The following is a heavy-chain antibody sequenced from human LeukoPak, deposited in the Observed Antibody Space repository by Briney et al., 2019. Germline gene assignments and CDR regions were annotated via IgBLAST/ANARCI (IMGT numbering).Heavy chain of an antibody. Sequence: SETLSLTCTVSGGSISSYYWSWIRQPPGKGLEWIGYIYYSGSTNYNPSLKSRVTISVDTSKNQFSLKLSSVTAADTAVYYCARGEGYYDYVWGSYREYFQHWGQGTLVTVSS. V-gene: IGHV4-59*01. CDR3: ARGEGYYDYVWGSYREYFQH. CDR2: IYYSGST. D-gene: IGHD3-16*01. J-gene: IGHJ1*01. CDR1: GGSISSYY.